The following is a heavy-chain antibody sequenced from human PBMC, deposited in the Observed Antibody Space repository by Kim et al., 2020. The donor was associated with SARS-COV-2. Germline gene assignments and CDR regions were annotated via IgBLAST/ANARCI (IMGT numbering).Heavy chain of an antibody. CDR1: GFTFSSYA. V-gene: IGHV3-23*01. Sequence: GGSLRLSCAASGFTFSSYAMNWVRQAPGKGLEWVSAIGDGGGRTYYADSVKGRFTISRDNSKNTLYLQMNSLRAEDTAIYFCAKLKTYFFDSRAARCFDYWGQGTLVSVSS. D-gene: IGHD3-22*01. CDR2: IGDGGGRT. CDR3: AKLKTYFFDSRAARCFDY. J-gene: IGHJ4*02.